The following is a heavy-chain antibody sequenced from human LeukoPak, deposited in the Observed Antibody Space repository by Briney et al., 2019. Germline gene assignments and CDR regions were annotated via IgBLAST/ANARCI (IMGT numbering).Heavy chain of an antibody. J-gene: IGHJ6*02. V-gene: IGHV4-34*01. CDR3: ARGRNRMDV. CDR1: GGSFSGYY. CDR2: INHSGST. Sequence: PSETLSLTCAVYGGSFSGYYWSWIRQPPGKGLEWIGEINHSGSTNYNPSLKSRVTISVDTSKNQFSLKLSSVTAADTAVYYCARGRNRMDVWGQGTTVTVSS.